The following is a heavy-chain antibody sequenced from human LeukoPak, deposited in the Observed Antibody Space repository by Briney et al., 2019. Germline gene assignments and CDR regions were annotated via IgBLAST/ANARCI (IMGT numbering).Heavy chain of an antibody. CDR3: ARDQSGAYCSSTSCYENYYYYYYMDV. J-gene: IGHJ6*03. CDR2: ISSSGSTI. D-gene: IGHD2-2*01. Sequence: GGSLRLSCAASGFTFSDYYMGWIRQAPGKGLEWVSYISSSGSTIYYADSVKGRFTISRDNAKNSLYLQMNSLRAEDTAVYYCARDQSGAYCSSTSCYENYYYYYYMDVWGKGTTVTVSS. V-gene: IGHV3-11*04. CDR1: GFTFSDYY.